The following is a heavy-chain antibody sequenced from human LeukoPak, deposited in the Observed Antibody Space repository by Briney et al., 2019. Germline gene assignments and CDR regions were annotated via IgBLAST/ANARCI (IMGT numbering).Heavy chain of an antibody. D-gene: IGHD6-19*01. Sequence: GESLKISCKGSGYSFTNHWIGWVRQMPGKGLEWMGIIYPGDSDTRYSPSFQGQVTISADKSISTAYLQWSSLKASDTAMYYCARHISSGWSNFDYWGQGTLVTVSS. J-gene: IGHJ4*02. CDR2: IYPGDSDT. CDR1: GYSFTNHW. CDR3: ARHISSGWSNFDY. V-gene: IGHV5-51*01.